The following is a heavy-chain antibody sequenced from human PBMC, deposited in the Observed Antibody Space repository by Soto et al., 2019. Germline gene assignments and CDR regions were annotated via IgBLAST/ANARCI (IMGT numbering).Heavy chain of an antibody. D-gene: IGHD2-2*01. CDR1: GFTFSRYV. Sequence: EVQLLESGGGLVQPGGSLRLSCVASGFTFSRYVMSWVRQAPGKGVEWVSTINSNGDSTYYADSVKGRFTISRDNYRKSLYLQVNRLRAEDTAVYYCARVPDLDYCSRTSCLYYFDYWGQGALVTVSS. J-gene: IGHJ4*02. V-gene: IGHV3-23*01. CDR3: ARVPDLDYCSRTSCLYYFDY. CDR2: INSNGDST.